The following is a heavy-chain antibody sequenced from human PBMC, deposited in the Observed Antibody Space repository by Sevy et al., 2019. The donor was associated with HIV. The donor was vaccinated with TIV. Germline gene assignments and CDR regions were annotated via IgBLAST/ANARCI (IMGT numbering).Heavy chain of an antibody. CDR2: IWYDGSNK. D-gene: IGHD1-26*01. CDR3: ARASRETQDAFDI. Sequence: GGSLRLSCAASGFTFSSYGMHWVRQAPGKGLEWVAVIWYDGSNKYYADSVKGRFTISRDNSKNTLYLQMNSLRAEDTSEYYCARASRETQDAFDIWGQGTMVTVSS. V-gene: IGHV3-33*01. J-gene: IGHJ3*02. CDR1: GFTFSSYG.